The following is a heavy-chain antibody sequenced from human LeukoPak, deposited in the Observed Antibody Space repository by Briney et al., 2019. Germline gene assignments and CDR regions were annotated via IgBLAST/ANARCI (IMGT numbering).Heavy chain of an antibody. CDR2: IIPVLNIA. V-gene: IGHV1-69*04. J-gene: IGHJ3*02. D-gene: IGHD6-19*01. CDR1: GGTFSSYA. CDR3: ARDGYSSDWYPLDAFDI. Sequence: ASVKVSCKASGGTFSSYAISWVRQAPGQGLEWMGRIIPVLNIANYAQKFQGRVTITADKSTSTAYMELRSLRSDDTAVYYCARDGYSSDWYPLDAFDIWGQGTMVTVSS.